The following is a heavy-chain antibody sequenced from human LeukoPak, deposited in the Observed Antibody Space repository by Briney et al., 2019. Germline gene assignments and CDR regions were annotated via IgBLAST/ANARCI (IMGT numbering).Heavy chain of an antibody. CDR3: AKGLTIFGVVRDAFDI. V-gene: IGHV3-23*01. D-gene: IGHD3-3*01. CDR1: GFTFSSYA. J-gene: IGHJ3*02. CDR2: ISGIGCST. Sequence: QPGGSLRLSCAASGFTFSSYAMSWVRQGPGKGLDGVSAISGIGCSTYYADSVKGLFTISRDNSKNPLYLQMNSLRAEDTAVYYCAKGLTIFGVVRDAFDIWGQGTMVTVSS.